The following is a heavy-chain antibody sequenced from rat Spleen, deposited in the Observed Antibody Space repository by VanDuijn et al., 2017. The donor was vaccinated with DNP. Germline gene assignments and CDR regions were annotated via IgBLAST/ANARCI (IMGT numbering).Heavy chain of an antibody. V-gene: IGHV5-58*01. CDR3: TSPIITTVVTGAY. D-gene: IGHD1-1*01. Sequence: EVQLVESGGGLVQPGRSLKLSCVASGFTFSSYWMYWIRQAPGKGLEWVSSINTDGGSTYYPDSVKGRLTISRDSAKSTLYLQMNSLRSEDTATYYCTSPIITTVVTGAYWGQGTLVTVSS. CDR1: GFTFSSYW. CDR2: INTDGGST. J-gene: IGHJ3*01.